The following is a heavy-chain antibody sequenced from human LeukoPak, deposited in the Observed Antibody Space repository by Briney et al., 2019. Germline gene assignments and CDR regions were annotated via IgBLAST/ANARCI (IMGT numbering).Heavy chain of an antibody. CDR1: GFIFTGYF. CDR2: ISGSGGST. D-gene: IGHD3-22*01. Sequence: PGGSLRLSCAASGFIFTGYFMSWVRQAPGKGLEWVSAISGSGGSTYYADSVKGRFTISRDNSKNTLYLQMNSLRAEDTAVYYCAGGKKVVVTSFDYWGQGTLVTVSS. V-gene: IGHV3-23*01. J-gene: IGHJ4*02. CDR3: AGGKKVVVTSFDY.